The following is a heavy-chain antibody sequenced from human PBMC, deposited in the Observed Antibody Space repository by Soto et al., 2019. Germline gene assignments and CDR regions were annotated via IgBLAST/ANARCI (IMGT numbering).Heavy chain of an antibody. V-gene: IGHV4-59*08. CDR1: DGNIINYC. Sequence: VFDGNIINYCCRRIRQQPGKGLEWIGYIYYSGSTNYNPSLQSRVTISVDTSETQFSLKLSSVSAAYTAVDDYARGPSRQKIDYLVQGTPVTVSS. CDR2: IYYSGST. CDR3: ARGPSRQKIDY. J-gene: IGHJ4*02.